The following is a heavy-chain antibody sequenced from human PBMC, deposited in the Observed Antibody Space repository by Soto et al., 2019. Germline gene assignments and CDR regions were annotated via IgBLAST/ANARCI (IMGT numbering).Heavy chain of an antibody. CDR2: ISSSATTS. V-gene: IGHV3-11*01. CDR3: ARVGANKVWKIAPRPKGYFFDY. D-gene: IGHD6-6*01. CDR1: GFTFSDHY. Sequence: QVQLVESGGGLVKPGGSLRLSCAASGFTFSDHYMTWIRQAPGKGVEWVSSISSSATTSYYTDSVKGRFTISRDNAENSVDLQMTSLRAEDTAVYYCARVGANKVWKIAPRPKGYFFDYWGQGTLVTVSS. J-gene: IGHJ4*02.